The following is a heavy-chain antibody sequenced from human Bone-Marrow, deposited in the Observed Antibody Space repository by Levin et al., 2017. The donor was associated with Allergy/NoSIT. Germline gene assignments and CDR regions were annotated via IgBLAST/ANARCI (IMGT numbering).Heavy chain of an antibody. CDR3: ARNGAWSFEF. CDR2: INRDGGDG. J-gene: IGHJ4*02. CDR1: GFTFSGYW. Sequence: GESLKISCASSGFTFSGYWMAWVRQAPGKGLEWVANINRDGGDGYYVDSVKGRFTISRDNARNSLDLQMNSLRVEEPAVYYCARNGAWSFEFWGQGPLVTVSS. D-gene: IGHD2-8*01. V-gene: IGHV3-7*02.